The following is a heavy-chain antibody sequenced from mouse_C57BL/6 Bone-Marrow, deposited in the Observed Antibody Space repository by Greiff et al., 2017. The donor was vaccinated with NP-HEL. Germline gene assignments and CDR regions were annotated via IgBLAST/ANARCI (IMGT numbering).Heavy chain of an antibody. D-gene: IGHD2-4*01. CDR3: ARFHYDYDVGFDY. J-gene: IGHJ2*01. V-gene: IGHV1-52*01. CDR2: IDPSDSET. Sequence: QVHVKQPGAELVRPGSSVKLSCKASGSTFPSYWMHWVRQRPIKGLKWIGNIDPSDSETHYNQKLKDKATLPVEKSSSKAYMQLSSLTSEDSAVYYCARFHYDYDVGFDYWGQGTTLTVSS. CDR1: GSTFPSYW.